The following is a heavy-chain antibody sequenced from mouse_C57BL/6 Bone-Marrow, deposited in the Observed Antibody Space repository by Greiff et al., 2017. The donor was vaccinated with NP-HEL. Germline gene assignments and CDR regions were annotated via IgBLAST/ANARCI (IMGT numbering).Heavy chain of an antibody. D-gene: IGHD2-1*01. J-gene: IGHJ2*01. Sequence: VQLQESGAELVKPGASVKISCKASGYAFSSYWMNWVKQRPGKGLEWIGQIYPGDGDTNYNGKFKGKATLTADKSSSKAYMQLSSLTSEDSAVYFCARRGGGAYGNPFDYWGQGTTLTVSS. V-gene: IGHV1-80*01. CDR2: IYPGDGDT. CDR3: ARRGGGAYGNPFDY. CDR1: GYAFSSYW.